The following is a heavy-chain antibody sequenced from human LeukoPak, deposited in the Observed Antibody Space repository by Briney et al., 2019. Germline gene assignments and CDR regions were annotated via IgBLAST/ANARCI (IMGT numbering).Heavy chain of an antibody. D-gene: IGHD1-26*01. CDR2: ISWNSGSI. CDR3: AKDIALGATSALGY. CDR1: GFTYDDYA. Sequence: GGSLRLSRAASGFTYDDYAMHWVRQAPGKGLEWVSGISWNSGSIGYADSVKGRFTISRDNAKNSLYLQMNSLRAEDTALYYCAKDIALGATSALGYWGQGTLVTVSS. V-gene: IGHV3-9*01. J-gene: IGHJ4*02.